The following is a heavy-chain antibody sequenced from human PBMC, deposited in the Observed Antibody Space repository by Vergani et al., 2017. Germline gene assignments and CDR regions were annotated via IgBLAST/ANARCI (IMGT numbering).Heavy chain of an antibody. CDR1: GFTFSSYA. D-gene: IGHD6-13*01. CDR2: ISGSGGST. Sequence: EVQLLESGGGLVQPGGSLRLSCAASGFTFSSYAMSWVRQAPGKGLEWVSAISGSGGSTYYAYTLKGRWTNSRDNSKNTLYLQMNSLRAEDTAVYYCAKDQRQLVPPPYRFDYWGQGTRVTVSS. CDR3: AKDQRQLVPPPYRFDY. V-gene: IGHV3-23*01. J-gene: IGHJ4*02.